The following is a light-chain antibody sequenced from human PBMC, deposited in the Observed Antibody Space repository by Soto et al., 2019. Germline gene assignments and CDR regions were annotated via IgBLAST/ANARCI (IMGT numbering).Light chain of an antibody. J-gene: IGLJ2*01. CDR3: QSYDSSLSVG. CDR2: GNN. Sequence: QSVLTQPPSVSGAPGQRVTISCTGSSSNIGAGYDVHWYQQLPGTAPKLLIYGNNNRPSGVPDRFSGSKSGTSASLAITGLQAEDEADYYCQSYDSSLSVGFGGGTKLTV. CDR1: SSNIGAGYD. V-gene: IGLV1-40*01.